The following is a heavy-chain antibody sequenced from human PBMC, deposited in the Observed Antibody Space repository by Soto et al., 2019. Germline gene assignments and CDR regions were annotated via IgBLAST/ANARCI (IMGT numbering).Heavy chain of an antibody. CDR2: INPNSGGT. D-gene: IGHD6-13*01. Sequence: ASVKVSCKASGYTFTGYYIHWVRQAPGQGLEWMGWINPNSGGTNYAQKFQGWVTMTRDTSISTAYMELSRLRSDDTAVYYCARDARPGYSSSWYRYYYGMDVWGQGTTVTVSS. CDR1: GYTFTGYY. V-gene: IGHV1-2*04. J-gene: IGHJ6*02. CDR3: ARDARPGYSSSWYRYYYGMDV.